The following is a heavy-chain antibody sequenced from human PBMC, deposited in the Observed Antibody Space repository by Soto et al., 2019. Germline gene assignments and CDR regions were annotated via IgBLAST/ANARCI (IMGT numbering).Heavy chain of an antibody. V-gene: IGHV3-7*01. CDR2: IKQDGSEK. Sequence: GGSLRLSCAASGFTFSSYWMSWVRQAPGKGLEWVANIKQDGSEKYYVDSVKGRFTISRDNAKNSLYLQMNSLRAEDTAVYYCARVAYYGDYVFYFDYWGQGTLVTVSS. CDR3: ARVAYYGDYVFYFDY. CDR1: GFTFSSYW. D-gene: IGHD4-17*01. J-gene: IGHJ4*02.